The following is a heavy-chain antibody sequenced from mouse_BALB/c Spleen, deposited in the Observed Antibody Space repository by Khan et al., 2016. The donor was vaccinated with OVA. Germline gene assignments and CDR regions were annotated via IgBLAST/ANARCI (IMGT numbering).Heavy chain of an antibody. Sequence: EVELVESGPGLVKPSHSLSLTCTVTGYSITSDYAWNWIRQFPGNKLEWMGYISFSGSASYNPSLTSRISITRDTSKNPLFLQLNSVTTEDTATYYWATLYYYGSSWFTYWGQGTLVTVSA. V-gene: IGHV3-2*02. D-gene: IGHD1-1*01. CDR3: ATLYYYGSSWFTY. CDR1: GYSITSDYA. J-gene: IGHJ3*01. CDR2: ISFSGSA.